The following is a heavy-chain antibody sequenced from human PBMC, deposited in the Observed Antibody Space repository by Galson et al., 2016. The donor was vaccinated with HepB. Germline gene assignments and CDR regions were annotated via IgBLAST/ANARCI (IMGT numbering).Heavy chain of an antibody. CDR2: ITGSGVSS. CDR1: GFTFRDST. J-gene: IGHJ2*01. D-gene: IGHD3-22*01. V-gene: IGHV3-23*01. CDR3: AKDGGTWGYYYGDWNLNL. Sequence: SLRLSCAASGFTFRDSTMTWVRQAPGKGPEWVSTITGSGVSSYYADSVKGRFTISRDNSKNNVYLQMNSLRADDTAVYYCAKDGGTWGYYYGDWNLNLWGRGTLVTVSS.